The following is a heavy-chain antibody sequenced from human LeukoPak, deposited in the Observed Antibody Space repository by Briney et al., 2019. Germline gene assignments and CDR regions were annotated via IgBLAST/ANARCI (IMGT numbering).Heavy chain of an antibody. CDR1: GFTFSDYW. D-gene: IGHD2/OR15-2a*01. CDR2: IKQDGSDK. CDR3: AKDLHPKLRSIYFDY. V-gene: IGHV3-7*01. J-gene: IGHJ4*02. Sequence: QPGGSLRLSCAASGFTFSDYWMNWVRQAPGKGLEWVANIKQDGSDKKFVDSVKGRFTISRDNSKNTLYLQMNSLRAEDTAVYYCAKDLHPKLRSIYFDYWGQGTLVTVSS.